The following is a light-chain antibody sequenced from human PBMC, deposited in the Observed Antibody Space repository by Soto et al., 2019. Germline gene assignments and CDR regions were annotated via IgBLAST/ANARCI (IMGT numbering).Light chain of an antibody. Sequence: EIVMTQSLATLSVSPGETVTLSCRASQGITNHVAWYHQKPGQSPKLLLYAASTRATGIPARFSGRGSGVEFTLTIDSLQSEDIGLYFCQQYNNWPLTFGGGTRV. V-gene: IGKV3-15*01. CDR3: QQYNNWPLT. J-gene: IGKJ4*01. CDR1: QGITNH. CDR2: AAS.